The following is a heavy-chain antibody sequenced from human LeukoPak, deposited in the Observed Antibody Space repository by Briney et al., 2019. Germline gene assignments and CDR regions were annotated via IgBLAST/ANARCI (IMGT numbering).Heavy chain of an antibody. D-gene: IGHD6-19*01. CDR3: AKYMSSGS. CDR1: GFTFSNCA. Sequence: GGSLRLSCAASGFTFSNCAMSWVRQAPEKGLEWVSGVSGSGDSTYYADSVKGRFTISRDNSNNTLYLLMNSLRAEDTALYYCAKYMSSGSWGQGTLVTVSS. J-gene: IGHJ5*02. V-gene: IGHV3-23*01. CDR2: VSGSGDST.